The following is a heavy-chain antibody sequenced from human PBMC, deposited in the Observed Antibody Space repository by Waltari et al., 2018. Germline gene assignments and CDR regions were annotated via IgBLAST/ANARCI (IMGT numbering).Heavy chain of an antibody. CDR3: AGVPGGQQLVINWFDP. D-gene: IGHD6-13*01. J-gene: IGHJ5*02. CDR2: IYHSGST. Sequence: QVQLQESGPGLVKPSETLSLTCAVSGYSISSGYSWGWIRQPPGKGLEWIGSIYHSGSTYYNPSLKSRVTISVDTSKNQFSLKLSSVTAADTAVYYCAGVPGGQQLVINWFDPWGQGTLVTVSS. CDR1: GYSISSGYS. V-gene: IGHV4-38-2*01.